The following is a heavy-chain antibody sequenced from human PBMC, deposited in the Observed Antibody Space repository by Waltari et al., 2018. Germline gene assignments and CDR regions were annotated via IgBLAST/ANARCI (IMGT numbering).Heavy chain of an antibody. J-gene: IGHJ4*02. D-gene: IGHD2-15*01. CDR1: GGSISNYY. Sequence: QVQLQESGPGLVKPSETLSLTCTVSGGSISNYYWSWIRQSPGKGLEWIGYIYYTGSTNDNPSLKSRVTISVDTSKNQFSLKLSSVTAADTAVYYCASPAYCSGGSCYEDYWGQGTLVTVSS. CDR3: ASPAYCSGGSCYEDY. CDR2: IYYTGST. V-gene: IGHV4-59*08.